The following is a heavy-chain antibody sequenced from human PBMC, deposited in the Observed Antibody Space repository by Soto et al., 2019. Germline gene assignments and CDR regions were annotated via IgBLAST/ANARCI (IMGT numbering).Heavy chain of an antibody. D-gene: IGHD1-26*01. CDR1: GYTFFSYG. Sequence: QVKLEQSGAEVKKPGASVKVSCKASGYTFFSYGITWVRQAPGQGLEWLGWVSGYNGHTNYAQKSQGRVTMTRDVSTTTAYMELRNLRSDDTAVYYCARLVVPTSSDNGFDPWGQGTLVTVSS. CDR2: VSGYNGHT. V-gene: IGHV1-18*01. J-gene: IGHJ5*02. CDR3: ARLVVPTSSDNGFDP.